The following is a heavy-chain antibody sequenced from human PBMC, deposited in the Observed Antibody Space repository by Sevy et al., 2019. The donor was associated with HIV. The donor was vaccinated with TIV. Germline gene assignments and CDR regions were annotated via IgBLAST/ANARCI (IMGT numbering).Heavy chain of an antibody. Sequence: SETLSLTCTVSGGSISSYYWSWIRQPPGKGLEWIGYIYYSGSTNYNPSLKSRVTISVDTSKNQFSLKLSSVTAVDTAVYYCASLRYCSGGSCYSVDYWGQGTLVTVSS. D-gene: IGHD2-15*01. V-gene: IGHV4-59*01. J-gene: IGHJ4*02. CDR3: ASLRYCSGGSCYSVDY. CDR1: GGSISSYY. CDR2: IYYSGST.